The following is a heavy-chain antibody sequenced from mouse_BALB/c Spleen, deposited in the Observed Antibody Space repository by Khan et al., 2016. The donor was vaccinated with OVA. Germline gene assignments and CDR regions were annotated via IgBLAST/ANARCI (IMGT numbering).Heavy chain of an antibody. CDR3: SSHGYVAWFTY. CDR2: IDPFSGDT. Sequence: VQLQQSGPELMKPGASVKISCKASGYSFTSYYIHWVMQSHGKSLEWIGYIDPFSGDTTYNQTFKGKATLTVDKSSSTAYIHLSNLTSEDSAVFYCSSHGYVAWFTYWGQGTLVTVSA. V-gene: IGHV1-31*01. D-gene: IGHD2-2*01. CDR1: GYSFTSYY. J-gene: IGHJ3*01.